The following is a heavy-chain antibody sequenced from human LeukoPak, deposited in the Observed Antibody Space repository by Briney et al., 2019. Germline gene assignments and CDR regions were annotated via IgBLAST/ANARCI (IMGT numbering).Heavy chain of an antibody. V-gene: IGHV3-23*01. D-gene: IGHD3-10*01. CDR2: ISGSGGST. Sequence: GGSLRLSCAASGFTFSTSAMSWVRQAPGKGLEWVSSISGSGGSTYYADSVKGRFTISRDSSKNMLYLPMNSLRAEDTAVYYCSRHGPRGPFASGGSRVYYAMDVWGRGTTVIVSS. CDR3: SRHGPRGPFASGGSRVYYAMDV. CDR1: GFTFSTSA. J-gene: IGHJ6*04.